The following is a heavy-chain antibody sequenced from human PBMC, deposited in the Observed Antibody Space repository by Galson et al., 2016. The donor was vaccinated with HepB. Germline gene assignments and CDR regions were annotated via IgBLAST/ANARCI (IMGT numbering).Heavy chain of an antibody. CDR1: GYTFTTNG. Sequence: SVKVSCKASGYTFTTNGISWVRQAPGQGLEWVAWISAHNGDTNSAQKFQGRVTLTTGTSTRTAYMELRSLTSDDTAVYYCARDRERSLDYWGQGTLVTVSS. CDR3: ARDRERSLDY. V-gene: IGHV1-18*04. CDR2: ISAHNGDT. J-gene: IGHJ4*02.